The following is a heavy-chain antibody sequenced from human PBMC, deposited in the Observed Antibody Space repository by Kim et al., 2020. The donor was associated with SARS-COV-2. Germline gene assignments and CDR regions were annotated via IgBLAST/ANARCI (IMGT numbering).Heavy chain of an antibody. Sequence: GGSLRLSCAVFGFRFGDYTMNWVRQAPGKGLEWVSSISSSGRYIHYADSVKGRFTISRDNAQSSLYVQMDSLRAEDTGVYYCARGFSDFVWGRSPYGPWG. CDR1: GFRFGDYT. CDR2: ISSSGRYI. V-gene: IGHV3-21*01. D-gene: IGHD3-16*01. CDR3: ARGFSDFVWGRSPYGP. J-gene: IGHJ5*02.